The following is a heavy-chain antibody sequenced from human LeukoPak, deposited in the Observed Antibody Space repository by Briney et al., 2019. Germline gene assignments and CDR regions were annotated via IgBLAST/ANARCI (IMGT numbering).Heavy chain of an antibody. V-gene: IGHV3-23*01. D-gene: IGHD5-18*01. CDR2: VTDDGTTT. CDR3: VKEERGYSYGDY. CDR1: GFTFSNCA. J-gene: IGHJ4*02. Sequence: GGSLRLSCAASGFTFSNCAMSWVRQPPGEGLEWVSAVTDDGTTTYYADSVKGRFTISGDNSKNTVYLQMNYLTADDTARYYCVKEERGYSYGDYWGQGTLVTVSP.